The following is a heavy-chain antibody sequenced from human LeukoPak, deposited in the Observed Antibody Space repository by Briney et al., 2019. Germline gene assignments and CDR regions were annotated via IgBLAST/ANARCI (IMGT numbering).Heavy chain of an antibody. V-gene: IGHV4-39*02. Sequence: PSETLSLTCTVSGGSFRSGIYCWGWIRQPPGKGLQWIGSICYSGSTYYNPSLKSRVTISVDTSKNHFSLKLSSVTAADTAVYYCARGRITMIVHDAFDIWGQGTMVTVSS. J-gene: IGHJ3*02. CDR2: ICYSGST. D-gene: IGHD3-22*01. CDR3: ARGRITMIVHDAFDI. CDR1: GGSFRSGIYC.